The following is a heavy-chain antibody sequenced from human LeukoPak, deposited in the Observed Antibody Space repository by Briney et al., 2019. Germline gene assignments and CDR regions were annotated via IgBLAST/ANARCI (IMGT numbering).Heavy chain of an antibody. V-gene: IGHV3-30-3*01. CDR2: ISYDGSNK. J-gene: IGHJ4*02. CDR1: GFTFSSYA. D-gene: IGHD3-10*01. Sequence: GRSLRLSCAASGFTFSSYAMHWVRQAPGKGLEWVAVISYDGSNKYYADSVKGRFTISRDNSKNTLYLQMNSLRAEDTAVYYCARAVSVRERGIDYWGQGTLVTVSS. CDR3: ARAVSVRERGIDY.